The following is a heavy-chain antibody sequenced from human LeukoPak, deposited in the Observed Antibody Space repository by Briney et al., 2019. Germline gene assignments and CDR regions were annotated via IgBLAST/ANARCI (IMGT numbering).Heavy chain of an antibody. Sequence: PGGSLRLSCAASGFTVSNSHMSWVRQAPGKGLEWVSAINNDGDSTYSADSVKGRFTVSRDNSKNTLYLQMNSLRAEDTAVYYCAKDSPILSLDYWGQGTLVTVSS. CDR2: INNDGDST. CDR1: GFTVSNSH. J-gene: IGHJ4*02. V-gene: IGHV3-23*01. CDR3: AKDSPILSLDY.